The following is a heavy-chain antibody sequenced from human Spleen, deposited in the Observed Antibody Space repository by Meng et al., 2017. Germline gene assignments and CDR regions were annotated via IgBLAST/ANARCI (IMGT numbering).Heavy chain of an antibody. CDR3: ARGRGYNSQLYNWFDP. V-gene: IGHV4-34*01. D-gene: IGHD3-10*01. CDR1: GGSFSGYY. CDR2: INHSGST. Sequence: QVQLQQWGAGLLKPSETLSLTCAVYGGSFSGYYWSWIRQPPGKDLGWIGEINHSGSTHYNPSLTSRVSISVDTSKNQFSLKLTSVTAADTAMYYCARGRGYNSQLYNWFDPWGQGTLVTVSS. J-gene: IGHJ5*02.